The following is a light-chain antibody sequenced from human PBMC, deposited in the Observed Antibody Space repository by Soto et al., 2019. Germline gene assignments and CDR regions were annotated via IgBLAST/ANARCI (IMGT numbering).Light chain of an antibody. CDR1: QSVSSY. CDR2: GAS. Sequence: EIVLTQSPGTLSLSPGERATLSCGASQSVSSYLAWYQQKPGQAPRLLIYGASSRASGIPDRFSGSGSGTDFPLTISRLEPEDSAVYYCHQYNFTPWTFGQGTKVEIK. J-gene: IGKJ1*01. CDR3: HQYNFTPWT. V-gene: IGKV3-20*01.